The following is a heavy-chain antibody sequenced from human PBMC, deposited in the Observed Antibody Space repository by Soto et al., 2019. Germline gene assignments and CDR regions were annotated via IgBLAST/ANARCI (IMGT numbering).Heavy chain of an antibody. Sequence: PGGSLRLSCAASGFTFSSCAMSWVRQAPGKGLEWVSGIGGSGDDTEYTDSVKGRFTISRDDSKNVSYLQMDSLRREDTGVYFCASQMYFFDSSGYFPPPIWGQGTLVTVSS. CDR2: IGGSGDDT. CDR1: GFTFSSCA. D-gene: IGHD3-22*01. V-gene: IGHV3-23*01. J-gene: IGHJ4*02. CDR3: ASQMYFFDSSGYFPPPI.